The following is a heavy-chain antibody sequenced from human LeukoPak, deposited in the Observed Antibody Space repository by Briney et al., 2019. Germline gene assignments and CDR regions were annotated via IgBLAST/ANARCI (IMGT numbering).Heavy chain of an antibody. CDR1: GFTFSSFE. V-gene: IGHV3-48*03. D-gene: IGHD1-26*01. CDR2: ISSSGITI. CDR3: AKDVWSYRGDMGYFQH. Sequence: GGSLRLSCAASGFTFSSFEMSWVRQAPGKGLEWVSYISSSGITIYYADSMKGRFTISRDNAKNSLYLQMNSLRAEDTAVYYCAKDVWSYRGDMGYFQHWGQGTLVTVSS. J-gene: IGHJ1*01.